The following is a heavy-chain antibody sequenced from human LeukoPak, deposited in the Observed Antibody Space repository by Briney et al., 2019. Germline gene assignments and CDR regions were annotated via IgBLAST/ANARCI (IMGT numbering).Heavy chain of an antibody. V-gene: IGHV1-24*01. D-gene: IGHD5-12*01. J-gene: IGHJ6*03. CDR1: GYTLTELS. Sequence: ASVKVSCKVSGYTLTELSVHWMRQAPGKGLEWMGNIDPKDGDTIYAQSFQGRAIMTEDTSTHTAHMELSMLSSEDADVYFFATQSPKWRYSGYYNFYYMVVWGKGSTVTVS. CDR2: IDPKDGDT. CDR3: ATQSPKWRYSGYYNFYYMVV.